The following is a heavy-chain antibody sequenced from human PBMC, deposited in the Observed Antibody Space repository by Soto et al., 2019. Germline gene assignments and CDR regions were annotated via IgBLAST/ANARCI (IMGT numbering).Heavy chain of an antibody. CDR3: ARAPSLTIFGVVIIAYYGMDV. Sequence: QVQLVQSGAEVKKPGASVKVSCKASGYTFTNYDINWVRQATGQGLEWMGWMNPNSGNTGYSQKFQGRVPMTRNTSISTAYMELSSLRSEDTAVYYCARAPSLTIFGVVIIAYYGMDVWGQGTTVTVSS. V-gene: IGHV1-8*01. CDR1: GYTFTNYD. J-gene: IGHJ6*02. D-gene: IGHD3-3*01. CDR2: MNPNSGNT.